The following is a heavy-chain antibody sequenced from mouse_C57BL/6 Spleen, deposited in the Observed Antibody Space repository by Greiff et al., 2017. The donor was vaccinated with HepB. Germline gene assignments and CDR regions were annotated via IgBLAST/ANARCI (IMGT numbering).Heavy chain of an antibody. D-gene: IGHD4-1*01. CDR2: IDPSDSYT. CDR1: GYTFTSYW. Sequence: QVQLQQPGAELVKPGASVKLSCKASGYTFTSYWMHWVKQRPGQGLEWIGEIDPSDSYTNYNQKFKGKSTLTVDKSSSTAYMQLCSLTSEDSAVYYCARSANWDGAMDYWGQGTSVTVSS. J-gene: IGHJ4*01. CDR3: ARSANWDGAMDY. V-gene: IGHV1-69*01.